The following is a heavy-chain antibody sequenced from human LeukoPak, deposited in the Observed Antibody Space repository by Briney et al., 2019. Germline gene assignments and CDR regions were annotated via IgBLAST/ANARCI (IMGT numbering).Heavy chain of an antibody. J-gene: IGHJ6*03. CDR1: GLTFRSHA. D-gene: IGHD6-13*01. CDR3: ARQGSTLKYHFQYIDV. Sequence: PGGPLRFSVAASGLTFRSHASNGVPRPPARGQGGLPVIAADGGDTYYANSVKGRFTISRDNSKNTLYVQMTSLRVEDTAVYYCARQGSTLKYHFQYIDVWGKGTTVTVSS. CDR2: IAADGGDT. V-gene: IGHV3-30*16.